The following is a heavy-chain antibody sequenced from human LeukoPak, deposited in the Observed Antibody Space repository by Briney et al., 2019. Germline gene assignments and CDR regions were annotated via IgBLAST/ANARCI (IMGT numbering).Heavy chain of an antibody. D-gene: IGHD3-3*01. Sequence: GGSLRLSCAASGFTFSNHAMSWVRLAPGKGLEWVSAISGSSTYYADSVKGRFTISRDNANNSLFLQMNGLRAEDTAVYYCARDTGTGFWSGYHYYFDSWGQGALVTVSS. V-gene: IGHV3-23*01. J-gene: IGHJ4*02. CDR3: ARDTGTGFWSGYHYYFDS. CDR1: GFTFSNHA. CDR2: ISGSST.